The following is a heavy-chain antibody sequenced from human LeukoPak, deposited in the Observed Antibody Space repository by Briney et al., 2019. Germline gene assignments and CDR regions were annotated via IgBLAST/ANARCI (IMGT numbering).Heavy chain of an antibody. J-gene: IGHJ6*03. CDR3: ARAPPKMYSSGWPYFHYYMDV. CDR2: TYYRPKWYN. CDR1: GDSVSSNIVA. D-gene: IGHD6-19*01. V-gene: IGHV6-1*01. Sequence: SQTLSLTCAISGDSVSSNIVAWNWIRQSPSRGLEWLGRTYYRPKWYNEYAVSVKSRIAVNPDTSKNQFSPQLNSVTPEDTAVYYCARAPPKMYSSGWPYFHYYMDVWGKGTTVTVSS.